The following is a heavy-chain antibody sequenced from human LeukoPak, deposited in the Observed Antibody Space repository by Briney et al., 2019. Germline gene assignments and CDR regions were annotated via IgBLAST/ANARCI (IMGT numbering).Heavy chain of an antibody. J-gene: IGHJ4*02. CDR3: ARGTSYGSGSYEYFDY. V-gene: IGHV4-61*02. D-gene: IGHD3-10*01. Sequence: SETLSLTCTVSGGSITNPSYYWSWIRQPAGKGLEWMGRSYSSGSTNYNPSLKSHVTLSIDTSKNQFSLKVNAVTTADTAVYYCARGTSYGSGSYEYFDYWGQGTLVTVSS. CDR2: SYSSGST. CDR1: GGSITNPSYY.